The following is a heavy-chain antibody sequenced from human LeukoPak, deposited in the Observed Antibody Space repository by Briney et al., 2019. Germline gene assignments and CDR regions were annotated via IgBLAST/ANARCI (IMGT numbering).Heavy chain of an antibody. D-gene: IGHD4-17*01. J-gene: IGHJ4*02. V-gene: IGHV3-15*01. CDR3: ITTTFYYGGKGY. CDR2: IKSRNDGGTI. CDR1: GFTFTSAW. Sequence: EGSLRLSCAASGFTFTSAWMSWVRQAPGKGLEWVGRIKSRNDGGTIDYAAPVKGRFTISRDDSKNTLYVQMNSLRIEDTAVYYCITTTFYYGGKGYWGQGTLVTVSS.